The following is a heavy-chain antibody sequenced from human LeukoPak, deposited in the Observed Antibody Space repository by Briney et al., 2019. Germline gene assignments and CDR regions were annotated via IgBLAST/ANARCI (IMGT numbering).Heavy chain of an antibody. Sequence: GASVKVSCKASGGTFSSYTINWVRQAPGQGLEWMGGIIPIFGTPNYAQKFQGRVTITADKSTSTAYVELSSLRSEDTAVYYCFAYGDYINYFDYWGQGTLVTVSS. J-gene: IGHJ4*02. CDR1: GGTFSSYT. CDR2: IIPIFGTP. D-gene: IGHD4-17*01. V-gene: IGHV1-69*06. CDR3: FAYGDYINYFDY.